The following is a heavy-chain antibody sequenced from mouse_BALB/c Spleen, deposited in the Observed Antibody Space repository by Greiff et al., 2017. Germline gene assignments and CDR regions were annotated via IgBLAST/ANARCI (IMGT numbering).Heavy chain of an antibody. CDR3: ARREVGPAWFAY. D-gene: IGHD4-1*01. V-gene: IGHV3-6*02. J-gene: IGHJ3*01. CDR2: ISYDGSN. CDR1: GYSITSGYY. Sequence: EVQLVESGPGLVKPSQSLSLTCSVTGYSITSGYYWNWIRQLPGNKLEWMGYISYDGSNNYNPSLKNRISITRDTSKNQFFLKLNSVTTEDTATYYCARREVGPAWFAYWGQGTLVTVSA.